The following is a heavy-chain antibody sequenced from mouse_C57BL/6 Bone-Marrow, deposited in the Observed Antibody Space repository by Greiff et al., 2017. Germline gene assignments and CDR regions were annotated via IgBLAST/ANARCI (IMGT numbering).Heavy chain of an antibody. CDR1: GFSLPSSG. CDR3: ASRSTMISSWFAY. D-gene: IGHD2-4*01. CDR2: IWGDGSP. J-gene: IGHJ3*01. V-gene: IGHV2-3*01. Sequence: VHLVESGPGLVAPSQSLSITCTFSGFSLPSSGVSWLRQPPGTGLVWLGVIWGDGSPNYHSALISRLSISKDNSKSQVCLKLNSLQTDDTATYYCASRSTMISSWFAYWGQGTLVTVSA.